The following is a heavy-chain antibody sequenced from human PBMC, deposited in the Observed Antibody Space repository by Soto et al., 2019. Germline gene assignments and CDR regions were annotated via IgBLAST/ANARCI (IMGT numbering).Heavy chain of an antibody. Sequence: TSETLSLTCTVSGGSISSGGYYWSWIRQHPGKGLEWIGYIYYSGSTYYNPSLKSRVTISVDTSKNQFSLKLSSVTAADTAVYYCASSLFNYQLLWRNWGQGTLVTVSS. V-gene: IGHV4-31*03. CDR1: GGSISSGGYY. CDR2: IYYSGST. D-gene: IGHD2-2*01. CDR3: ASSLFNYQLLWRN. J-gene: IGHJ4*02.